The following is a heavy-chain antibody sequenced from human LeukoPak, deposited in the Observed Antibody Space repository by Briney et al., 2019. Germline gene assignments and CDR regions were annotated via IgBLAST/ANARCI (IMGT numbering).Heavy chain of an antibody. CDR2: ISSSGSTI. CDR1: GFTFSSYE. Sequence: GGSLRLSCAASGFTFSSYEMNWVRQAPGKGLEWVSYISSSGSTIYYADSVKGRFTISRDNAKNSLYLQMNSLRAEDTAVYYCARGYSHYYYYYGMDVWGQGTTVTVSS. D-gene: IGHD2-2*02. CDR3: ARGYSHYYYYYGMDV. J-gene: IGHJ6*02. V-gene: IGHV3-48*03.